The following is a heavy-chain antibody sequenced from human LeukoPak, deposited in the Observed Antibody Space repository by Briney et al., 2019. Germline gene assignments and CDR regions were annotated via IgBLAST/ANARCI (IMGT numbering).Heavy chain of an antibody. Sequence: SETLSLTCAVYGGSFSGYYWSWIRQPPGKGLEWIGEINHSGRTNYNPSLKSRVTISVDTSKNQFSLKLSSVTAADTAVYYCARDRTYYDFWSGYSLRQPFDPWGQGTLVTVSS. D-gene: IGHD3-3*01. CDR3: ARDRTYYDFWSGYSLRQPFDP. CDR2: INHSGRT. CDR1: GGSFSGYY. J-gene: IGHJ5*02. V-gene: IGHV4-34*01.